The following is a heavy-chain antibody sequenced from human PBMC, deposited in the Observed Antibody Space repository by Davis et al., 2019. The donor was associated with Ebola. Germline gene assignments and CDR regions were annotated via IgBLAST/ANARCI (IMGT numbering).Heavy chain of an antibody. Sequence: GESLKIYCKGSGYSFTTYWIGWVRQMPGKGLEWMGIIYPGDSDTRYSPSFQGQVTISADKSISTAYVQWSSLTASDTAMYYCARQRTYYSAMDVWGQGTTVTVSS. V-gene: IGHV5-51*01. CDR2: IYPGDSDT. CDR3: ARQRTYYSAMDV. J-gene: IGHJ6*02. CDR1: GYSFTTYW.